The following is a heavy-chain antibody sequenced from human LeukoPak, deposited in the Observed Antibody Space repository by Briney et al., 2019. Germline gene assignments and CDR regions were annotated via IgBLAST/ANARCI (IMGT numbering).Heavy chain of an antibody. CDR2: TRNKAKSYTT. Sequence: PGGSLRLSCAASGFIFSDHYMDWVRQAPGKGLEWVGRTRNKAKSYTTEYAASVKGRFTTSRDDSKNSLYLQMNTLKTDDTALYYRARGCTVPSGDFDYWGQGTLVTASS. D-gene: IGHD3-10*01. CDR1: GFIFSDHY. V-gene: IGHV3-72*01. CDR3: ARGCTVPSGDFDY. J-gene: IGHJ4*02.